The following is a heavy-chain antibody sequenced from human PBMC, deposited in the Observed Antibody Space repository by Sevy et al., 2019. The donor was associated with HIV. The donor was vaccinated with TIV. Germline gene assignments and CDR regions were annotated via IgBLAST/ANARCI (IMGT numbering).Heavy chain of an antibody. CDR1: GFTFITYA. J-gene: IGHJ3*02. CDR2: IYGSGGAT. CDR3: AGGRYDSSGSFDAFDI. V-gene: IGHV3-23*01. Sequence: GGSLRLSCKPSGFTFITYAMNWVRQAPGKGLEWVSTIYGSGGATYYAHSVKGRFTNTRDNSKNTLYLQMNSLRTEDSAVYYCAGGRYDSSGSFDAFDIWGQGTMVTVSS. D-gene: IGHD3-22*01.